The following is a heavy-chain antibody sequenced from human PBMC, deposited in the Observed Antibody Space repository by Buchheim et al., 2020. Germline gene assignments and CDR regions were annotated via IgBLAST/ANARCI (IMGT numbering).Heavy chain of an antibody. Sequence: QVQLVESGGGVVQPGRSLRLSCAASGFTFSSYGMHWVRQAPGKGLEWVAVIWYDGSNKYYADSVKGRFTISRDNSKNTLYLQMNSLRAEDTAVYYCARMGGPEDSRYFDYWGQGTL. CDR1: GFTFSSYG. CDR2: IWYDGSNK. CDR3: ARMGGPEDSRYFDY. J-gene: IGHJ4*02. D-gene: IGHD3-22*01. V-gene: IGHV3-33*01.